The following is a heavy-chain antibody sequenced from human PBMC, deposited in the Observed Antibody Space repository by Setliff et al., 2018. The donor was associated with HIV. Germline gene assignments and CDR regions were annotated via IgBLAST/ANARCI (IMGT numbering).Heavy chain of an antibody. CDR3: AGPGGALGT. CDR1: GGSISFYH. Sequence: TSETLSLTCTVSGGSISFYHWSWIRQSPGKGLEWIGYIYYSGSTSYNPSLKSRLTMSVDTSKNQFSLKLSSVTAADTAVYYCAGPGGALGTWGQGILVTVSS. CDR2: IYYSGST. V-gene: IGHV4-59*08. J-gene: IGHJ5*02. D-gene: IGHD1-26*01.